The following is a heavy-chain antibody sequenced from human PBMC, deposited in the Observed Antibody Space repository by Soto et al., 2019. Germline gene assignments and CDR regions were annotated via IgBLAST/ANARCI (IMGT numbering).Heavy chain of an antibody. V-gene: IGHV3-53*02. CDR2: IYASDST. CDR1: GFTVSSHY. CDR3: ATPVTRLIAFDL. J-gene: IGHJ3*01. Sequence: EVQLVETGGGLIQPGGSLRLSCAASGFTVSSHYMTWVRQTPGKGLEWVSIIYASDSTFYADSAKGRFTISRDNSKNTVYLHLNSLRAEDTAMYYCATPVTRLIAFDLWGQGTMVTVSS. D-gene: IGHD4-17*01.